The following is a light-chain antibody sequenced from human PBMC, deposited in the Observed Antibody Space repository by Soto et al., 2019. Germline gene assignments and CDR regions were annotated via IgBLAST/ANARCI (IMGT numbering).Light chain of an antibody. J-gene: IGKJ5*01. CDR1: QNINNW. Sequence: DIQITQSPSTLSASIGDIVTIACPASQNINNWIDWYQQKPGKAPKLLIYDASSLESGVPSRFRGSGSGTEYTLTISSLQPDDVETDYCQQYNSYPITFGQGTRREIK. V-gene: IGKV1-5*01. CDR2: DAS. CDR3: QQYNSYPIT.